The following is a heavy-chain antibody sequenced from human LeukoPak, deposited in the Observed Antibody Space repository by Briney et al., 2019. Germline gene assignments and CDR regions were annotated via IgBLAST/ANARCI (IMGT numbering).Heavy chain of an antibody. CDR3: ARGRYYGSGSKRFDP. J-gene: IGHJ5*02. CDR1: GYTFTGYY. Sequence: ASVKVSCKASGYTFTGYYMHWVRQAPGQGLEWMGWINPNSGGTNYAQKFQGRVTMTRDTSISTAYMELSSLRSEDTAVYYCARGRYYGSGSKRFDPWGQGTLVTVSS. CDR2: INPNSGGT. D-gene: IGHD3-10*01. V-gene: IGHV1-2*02.